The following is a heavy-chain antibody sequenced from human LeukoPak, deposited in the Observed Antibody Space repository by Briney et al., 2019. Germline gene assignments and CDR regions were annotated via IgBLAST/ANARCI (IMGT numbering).Heavy chain of an antibody. V-gene: IGHV3-7*01. CDR3: ARGIVVPGIDY. CDR1: GFPFSTYW. CDR2: IKQDGSEK. D-gene: IGHD2-15*01. Sequence: QPGGALLLSCAASGFPFSTYWMNWVRQAPGKGLEGVANIKQDGSEKYYVDAVKGRFVVSRDNAKNSLYWQMNSLGAEDTAVYYCARGIVVPGIDYWGQGTLVTVSS. J-gene: IGHJ4*02.